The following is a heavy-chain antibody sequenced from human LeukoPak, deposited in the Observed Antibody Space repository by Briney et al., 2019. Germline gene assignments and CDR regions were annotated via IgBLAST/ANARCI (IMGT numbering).Heavy chain of an antibody. D-gene: IGHD5-24*01. CDR1: GFTFSSYA. V-gene: IGHV3-23*01. J-gene: IGHJ4*02. CDR2: ISGSGGST. Sequence: GGSLRLSCAASGFTFSSYAMSWVRQAPGKGLEWVSAISGSGGSTYYADSVKGRFTISRDNSKNTLYLQMNSLRAEDTAVYYCAKDIRRDGYNYPFDYWGQGTLVTVSS. CDR3: AKDIRRDGYNYPFDY.